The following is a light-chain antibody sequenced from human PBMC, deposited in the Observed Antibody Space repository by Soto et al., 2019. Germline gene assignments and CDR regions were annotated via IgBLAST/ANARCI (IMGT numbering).Light chain of an antibody. CDR2: LGS. CDR1: QSLLHSNGYNY. Sequence: DIVMTQSPLSLPVTPGEPASISCRSSQSLLHSNGYNYLDWYLQKPGQSPQLLIYLGSNRASGVPDRFSGSGSRTDFTLKISRVEAEDVWVYYCMQALQTRTFGQGTKVEIK. V-gene: IGKV2-28*01. CDR3: MQALQTRT. J-gene: IGKJ1*01.